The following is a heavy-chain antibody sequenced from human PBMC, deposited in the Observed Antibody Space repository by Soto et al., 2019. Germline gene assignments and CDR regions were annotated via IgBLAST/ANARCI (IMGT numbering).Heavy chain of an antibody. D-gene: IGHD5-12*01. CDR2: IYYSGTT. CDR3: ARESGGYGVGYFDY. V-gene: IGHV4-31*03. Sequence: QVQLQESGPGLVKPSQTLSLTCTVSGGSIRSGGYYWSWIRQHPGKGLEYIGYIYYSGTTYYNPSLKSRVTISVDTSKNQFSLNLSSVTAADTAVYYCARESGGYGVGYFDYWGQGTLVTVSS. J-gene: IGHJ4*02. CDR1: GGSIRSGGYY.